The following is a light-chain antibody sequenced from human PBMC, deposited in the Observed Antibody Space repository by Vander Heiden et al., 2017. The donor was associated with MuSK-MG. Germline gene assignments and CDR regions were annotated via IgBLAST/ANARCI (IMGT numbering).Light chain of an antibody. CDR2: YDS. Sequence: SYVLTQPPSVSVAPGKTARITCGGNNIGSKSVHWYQQKPGQAPVLVIYYDSDRPSGIPERFSGSNSGNTATLTISRVEAGDEADYYCQVWDSSSDHPYVFGTGTKVTV. J-gene: IGLJ1*01. CDR1: NIGSKS. CDR3: QVWDSSSDHPYV. V-gene: IGLV3-21*04.